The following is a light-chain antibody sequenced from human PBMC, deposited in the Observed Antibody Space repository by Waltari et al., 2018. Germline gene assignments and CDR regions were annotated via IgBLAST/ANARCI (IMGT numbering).Light chain of an antibody. V-gene: IGKV3D-15*01. J-gene: IGKJ4*01. CDR2: DSS. CDR1: QSARTS. Sequence: ELVMTQSPATLSVSPGERASLSCRASQSARTSLAWYQQKPGPAPRLLIYDSSSRATGVPDRFSGSGSGTDFTLTIGRLETEDYAVYYCQQYENSPLTFGGGTQVETK. CDR3: QQYENSPLT.